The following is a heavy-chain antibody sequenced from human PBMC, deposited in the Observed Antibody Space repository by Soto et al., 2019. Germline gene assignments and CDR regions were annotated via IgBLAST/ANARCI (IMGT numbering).Heavy chain of an antibody. CDR2: ISGPGDST. J-gene: IGHJ4*02. V-gene: IGHV3-23*01. CDR1: GFTFSSYA. Sequence: GGSLRLSCAASGFTFSSYAMSWVRQAPGKGLEWVSAISGPGDSTYFADSVKGRFTISRDNSKNTLYLQMNSLRPEDTAVYYCAKEARSVGPSNFDYWGQGTLVTVSS. CDR3: AKEARSVGPSNFDY. D-gene: IGHD1-26*01.